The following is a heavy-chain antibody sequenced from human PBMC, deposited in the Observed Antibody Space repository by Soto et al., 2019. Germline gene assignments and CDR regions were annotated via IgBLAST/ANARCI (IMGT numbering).Heavy chain of an antibody. CDR1: AGSFSDNF. V-gene: IGHV4-34*01. D-gene: IGHD3-22*01. J-gene: IGHJ4*02. Sequence: PSETLSLTCAVYAGSFSDNFWTWLRQPPGKGLEWIGEINQSGGTNYNPSLKSRVIISIDTSKNQFALKLNSVTAADTAVYYCARETPLDYYDSSGYYLRYFDYWGQGTLVTVSS. CDR2: INQSGGT. CDR3: ARETPLDYYDSSGYYLRYFDY.